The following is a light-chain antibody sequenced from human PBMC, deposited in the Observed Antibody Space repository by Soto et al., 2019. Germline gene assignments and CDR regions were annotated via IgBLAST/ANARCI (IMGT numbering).Light chain of an antibody. V-gene: IGKV1-5*01. CDR1: QTITNW. J-gene: IGKJ1*01. CDR3: QQYKSFWT. Sequence: IHMTQSPSILSSSVGDRVTITCRSSQTITNWLAWYQQKPGKAPRLLIYDASSLESWVPSRFSGSGSGTEFTPTISSLQSEDFATYYCQQYKSFWTFGQGTKVDIK. CDR2: DAS.